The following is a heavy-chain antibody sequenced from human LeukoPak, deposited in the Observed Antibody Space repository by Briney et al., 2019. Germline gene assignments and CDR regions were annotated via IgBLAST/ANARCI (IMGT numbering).Heavy chain of an antibody. CDR2: IHNDGST. CDR1: GFIVSSNY. CDR3: AALARDY. D-gene: IGHD3-3*02. J-gene: IGHJ4*02. Sequence: QPGGSLRLSCAASGFIVSSNYMTWVRQAPGEGLEWVSVIHNDGSTYYTDSVKGRFTISRDNSKNTLYPQMNCLRVEDTAVYYCAALARDYWGQGTLVTVSS. V-gene: IGHV3-53*01.